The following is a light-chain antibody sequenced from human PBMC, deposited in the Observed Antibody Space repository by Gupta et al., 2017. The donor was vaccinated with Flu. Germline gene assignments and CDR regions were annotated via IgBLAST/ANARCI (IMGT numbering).Light chain of an antibody. V-gene: IGLV1-44*01. CDR3: STWDDSLNGGV. J-gene: IGLJ2*01. CDR2: SNH. Sequence: VTISCSGSSSNIGSNVVNWYQQLPGRAPKLVICSNHLWPSGVPDRFSGSKSGTSASLAISGLQSEDEADYYCSTWDDSLNGGVFGGGTRLTVL. CDR1: SSNIGSNV.